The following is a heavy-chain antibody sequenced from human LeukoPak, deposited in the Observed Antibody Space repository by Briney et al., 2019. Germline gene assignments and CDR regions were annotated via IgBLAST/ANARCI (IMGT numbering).Heavy chain of an antibody. J-gene: IGHJ4*02. CDR2: ISGNGGNT. CDR3: VITSATGPLDY. CDR1: GFTFSSYA. V-gene: IGHV3-64D*09. Sequence: GGSLRLSCSASGFTFSSYAMHWVRQASGKGLEYVSAISGNGGNTYYADSLKGRFTISRDNSKNTLYLQMSSLRVEDTAVYYCVITSATGPLDYWGQGTLVTVSS. D-gene: IGHD6-6*01.